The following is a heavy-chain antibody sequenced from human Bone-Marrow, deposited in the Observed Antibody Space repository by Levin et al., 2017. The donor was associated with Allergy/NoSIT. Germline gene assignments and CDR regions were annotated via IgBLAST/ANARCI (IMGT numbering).Heavy chain of an antibody. J-gene: IGHJ6*04. V-gene: IGHV4-38-2*01. D-gene: IGHD1-26*01. CDR3: ARGLVENNRRYGMDV. Sequence: PSQTLSLTCAVSGYSIRSGYYWGWIRQPPGKGLEWIATIYHSGTTYYNPSLKSRVTISVDTSKNQFSLKLNSVTAADTAVYYCARGLVENNRRYGMDVWGEGTTVTVSS. CDR2: IYHSGTT. CDR1: GYSIRSGYY.